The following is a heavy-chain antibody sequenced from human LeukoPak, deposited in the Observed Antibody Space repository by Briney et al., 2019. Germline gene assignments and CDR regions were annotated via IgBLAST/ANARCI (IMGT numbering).Heavy chain of an antibody. CDR2: INWNGGST. V-gene: IGHV3-20*04. Sequence: GGSLRLSCAASGFTFGNYGMSWVRQAPGEGLEWVSGINWNGGSTGYADSVEGRFTIFRDNAKNSQYLQMNSLRVEDTALYYCARAQTYGDSRLLLDYWXXXTXVTVS. CDR1: GFTFGNYG. D-gene: IGHD4-17*01. CDR3: ARAQTYGDSRLLLDY. J-gene: IGHJ4*02.